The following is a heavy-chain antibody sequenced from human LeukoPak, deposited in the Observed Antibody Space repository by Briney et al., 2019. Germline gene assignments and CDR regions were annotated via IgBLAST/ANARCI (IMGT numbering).Heavy chain of an antibody. V-gene: IGHV4-34*01. J-gene: IGHJ4*02. Sequence: SETLSLTCAVYGGSLSDYYWSWIRQPPGKGLEWIGEIHHSGSTNYNASLKSRVTISVDTSKNQFSLKLSSVTAADTAVYYCARSGRYFETQWGQGTLVTVSS. CDR3: ARSGRYFETQ. CDR1: GGSLSDYY. D-gene: IGHD3-9*01. CDR2: IHHSGST.